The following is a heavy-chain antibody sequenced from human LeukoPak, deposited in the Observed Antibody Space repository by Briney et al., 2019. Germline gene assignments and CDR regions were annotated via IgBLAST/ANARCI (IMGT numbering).Heavy chain of an antibody. J-gene: IGHJ4*02. Sequence: PGGSLRLSCAASGFTFSDYYMSWIRQAPGKGLEWVSYISSSGSTIYYADSVKGRFTISRDKAKNSLYLQMNSLRAEDTAVYYCAGSGSYKYYFDYWGQGTLVTVSS. CDR3: AGSGSYKYYFDY. V-gene: IGHV3-11*04. CDR2: ISSSGSTI. D-gene: IGHD3-10*01. CDR1: GFTFSDYY.